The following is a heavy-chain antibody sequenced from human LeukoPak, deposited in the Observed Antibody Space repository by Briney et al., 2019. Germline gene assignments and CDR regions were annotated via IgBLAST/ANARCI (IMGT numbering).Heavy chain of an antibody. CDR1: GGSFSGYY. CDR2: INHSGST. J-gene: IGHJ5*02. Sequence: SETLSLTCAVYGGSFSGYYWSWIRQPPGKGLEWIGEINHSGSTNYNPSLKSRVTISVDTSKNQFSLKLSSVTAAGAAVYYCARVHSSSGYNWFDPWGQGTLVTASS. D-gene: IGHD6-13*01. CDR3: ARVHSSSGYNWFDP. V-gene: IGHV4-34*01.